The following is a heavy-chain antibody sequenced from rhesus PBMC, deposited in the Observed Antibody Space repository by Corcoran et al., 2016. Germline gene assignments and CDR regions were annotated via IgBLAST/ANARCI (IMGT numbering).Heavy chain of an antibody. V-gene: IGHV4-80*01. CDR2: INGNSGST. J-gene: IGHJ5-2*02. CDR3: ARNDGNSLDV. D-gene: IGHD1-32*01. Sequence: QVQLQESGPGLGKPSETLSLTCAVSGGSFSSYWWSWFRQPPGKGLEWIGEINGNSGSTNYNPSLKSRVTISKDASKNQFSLKLSSVTAADTAVYYCARNDGNSLDVWGRGVLVTVSS. CDR1: GGSFSSYW.